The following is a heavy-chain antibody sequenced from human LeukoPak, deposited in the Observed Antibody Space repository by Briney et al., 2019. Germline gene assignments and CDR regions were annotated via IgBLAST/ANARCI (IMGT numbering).Heavy chain of an antibody. CDR1: GFTFSSYG. V-gene: IGHV3-23*01. CDR3: ARVWHNSGYDSGPYSSGWFDY. CDR2: ISGSGGST. J-gene: IGHJ4*02. Sequence: GGSLRLSCAASGFTFSSYGMSWVRQAPGKGLEWVSAISGSGGSTYYADSVKGRFTISRDNSKNTLYLQMNSLRSEDTAVYYCARVWHNSGYDSGPYSSGWFDYWGQGTLVTVSS. D-gene: IGHD6-19*01.